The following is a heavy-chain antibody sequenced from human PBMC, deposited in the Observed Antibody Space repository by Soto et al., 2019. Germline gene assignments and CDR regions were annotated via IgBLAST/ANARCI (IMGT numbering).Heavy chain of an antibody. V-gene: IGHV3-30*18. Sequence: QVQLVESGGGVVQPGRSLRLSCAASGFTFSSYGMHWVRQAPGKGLEWVAVISYDGSNKYYADSVKGRFTISRDNSKNTLYLQMNSLRAEDTAVYYCAKTALYGDYLLGYWGQGTLVTVSS. D-gene: IGHD4-17*01. CDR3: AKTALYGDYLLGY. J-gene: IGHJ4*02. CDR2: ISYDGSNK. CDR1: GFTFSSYG.